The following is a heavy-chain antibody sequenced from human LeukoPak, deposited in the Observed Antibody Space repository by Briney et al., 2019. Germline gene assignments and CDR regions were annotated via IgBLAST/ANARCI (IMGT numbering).Heavy chain of an antibody. D-gene: IGHD3-10*01. J-gene: IGHJ6*03. Sequence: ASVKVSCKVSGFTLSELSIHWVRQAPGQGLEWVGGFDPKDGEAVYAERFRDRVILTDDRSSNRAYMDLSRLGADDTAVYYCATGVYYATTTCPGYGNYYYFMDVWGEGTTVTV. CDR3: ATGVYYATTTCPGYGNYYYFMDV. V-gene: IGHV1-24*01. CDR1: GFTLSELS. CDR2: FDPKDGEA.